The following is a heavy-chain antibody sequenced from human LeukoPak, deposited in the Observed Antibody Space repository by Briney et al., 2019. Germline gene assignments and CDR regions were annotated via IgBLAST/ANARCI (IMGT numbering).Heavy chain of an antibody. CDR3: ARGSAKNRAYMDV. J-gene: IGHJ6*03. Sequence: PGGSLRLSCAASGFTFSSHAMHWVRQAPGKGLEWVAVISYDGSNKYYADSVKGRFTISRDNSKNTLYLQMNSLRAEDTAVYYCARGSAKNRAYMDVWGKGTTVTVSS. CDR1: GFTFSSHA. V-gene: IGHV3-30*04. CDR2: ISYDGSNK.